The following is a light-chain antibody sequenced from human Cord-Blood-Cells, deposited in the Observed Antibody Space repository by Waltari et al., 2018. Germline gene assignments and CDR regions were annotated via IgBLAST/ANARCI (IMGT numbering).Light chain of an antibody. CDR3: SSYTSSSRV. CDR1: SSDVGGYNY. J-gene: IGLJ3*02. V-gene: IGLV2-14*01. Sequence: QSALTQPASVSGSPGQSITISCTGTSSDVGGYNYVSWYQQHPANAPKPMIYDVSKRPSGVSNRFSGSKSGNTASLTISGLQAEDEADYYCSSYTSSSRVFGGGTKLTVL. CDR2: DVS.